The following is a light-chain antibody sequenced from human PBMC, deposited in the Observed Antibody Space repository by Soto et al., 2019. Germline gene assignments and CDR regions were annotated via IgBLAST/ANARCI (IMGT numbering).Light chain of an antibody. CDR1: QSISSW. J-gene: IGKJ1*01. CDR2: DAS. V-gene: IGKV1-5*01. CDR3: QHYNSYLWT. Sequence: DIQMTQSPSALSASLGDRVTTTCRASQSISSWLAWYQQKPGKAPKLLIYDASSLQSGVPSRFSGSGSGTEFTLTISSLQPDDFATYYCQHYNSYLWTFGQGTKVDIK.